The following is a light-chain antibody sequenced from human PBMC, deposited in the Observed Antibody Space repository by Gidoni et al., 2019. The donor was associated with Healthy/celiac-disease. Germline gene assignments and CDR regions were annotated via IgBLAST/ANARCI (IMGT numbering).Light chain of an antibody. Sequence: AIQLTQSPSSLSASVGDRVTITCRASQGISSALAWYQQIPGKAPKLLISEASSLESGVPSRLSGSGSGTDFTLTIISLQPEYCATYYCQQFNSYPLTFGGXTKVEIK. CDR3: QQFNSYPLT. J-gene: IGKJ4*01. CDR2: EAS. CDR1: QGISSA. V-gene: IGKV1-13*02.